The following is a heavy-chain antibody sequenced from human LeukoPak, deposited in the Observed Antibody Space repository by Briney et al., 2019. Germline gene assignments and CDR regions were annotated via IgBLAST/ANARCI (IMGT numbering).Heavy chain of an antibody. CDR3: ARSGVRYCSGGSCYSI. Sequence: PGGSLRLSCAASGFTFSSYWMSWVRQAPGKGLEWVANIKQDGSEKYYVDSVKGRFTISRDNAKNSLYLQMNSLRAEDTAVYYCARSGVRYCSGGSCYSIWGQGTLVTVSS. V-gene: IGHV3-7*01. D-gene: IGHD2-15*01. CDR1: GFTFSSYW. J-gene: IGHJ4*02. CDR2: IKQDGSEK.